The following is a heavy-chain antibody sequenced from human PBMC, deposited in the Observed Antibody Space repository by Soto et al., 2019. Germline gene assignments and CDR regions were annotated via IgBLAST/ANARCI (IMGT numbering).Heavy chain of an antibody. D-gene: IGHD3-3*01. CDR1: GFTFSSYG. CDR2: ISYDGSNK. V-gene: IGHV3-30*18. J-gene: IGHJ5*02. CDR3: AKDRAQYYDFWSGYYDL. Sequence: GGSLRLSCAASGFTFSSYGMHWVRQAPGKGLEWVAVISYDGSNKYYADSVKGRFTISRDNSKNTLYLQMNSLRAEDTAVYYCAKDRAQYYDFWSGYYDLWGQGTLVTYPQ.